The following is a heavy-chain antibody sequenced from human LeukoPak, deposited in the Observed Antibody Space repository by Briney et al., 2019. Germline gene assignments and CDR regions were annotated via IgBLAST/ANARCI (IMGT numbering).Heavy chain of an antibody. Sequence: ASVKVSCKASGYTFTSYYMHWVRQAPGQRLEWMGWISPQSGNKQYAQGVQGRVTMTTDTSRSTAYMELRSLRPDDTAVYYCTRVRNSNNWWGAFDIWGQGTMVTVSS. CDR3: TRVRNSNNWWGAFDI. CDR1: GYTFTSYY. J-gene: IGHJ3*02. V-gene: IGHV1-18*04. D-gene: IGHD1-1*01. CDR2: ISPQSGNK.